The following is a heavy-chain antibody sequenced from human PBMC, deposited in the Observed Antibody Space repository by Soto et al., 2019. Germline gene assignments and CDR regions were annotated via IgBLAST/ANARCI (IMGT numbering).Heavy chain of an antibody. Sequence: SETLSLTCTVSGGAISSGDYYWSWIRQHPGKGLEWIGYIYYSGSTDYNPSLKSRVTISVDTSKNHFSLKLNSVTAADTAVYYCARDNGSGSFDYWGQGTLVIVSS. CDR2: IYYSGST. J-gene: IGHJ4*02. CDR1: GGAISSGDYY. D-gene: IGHD3-10*01. V-gene: IGHV4-31*03. CDR3: ARDNGSGSFDY.